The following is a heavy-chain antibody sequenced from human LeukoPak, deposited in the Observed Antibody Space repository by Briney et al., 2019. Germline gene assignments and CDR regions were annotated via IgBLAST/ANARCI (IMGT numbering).Heavy chain of an antibody. Sequence: GESLSLSCAASGFTFTSYAMSWVRQAPGKGLEWVSTISGSGGSTYYADSVKGRFTISRDNSKNTLCLQMNSLRAEDTAVYYCAKDGRCSGGSCFSSTDYWGQGALVTVSS. D-gene: IGHD2-15*01. V-gene: IGHV3-23*01. CDR3: AKDGRCSGGSCFSSTDY. CDR1: GFTFTSYA. CDR2: ISGSGGST. J-gene: IGHJ4*02.